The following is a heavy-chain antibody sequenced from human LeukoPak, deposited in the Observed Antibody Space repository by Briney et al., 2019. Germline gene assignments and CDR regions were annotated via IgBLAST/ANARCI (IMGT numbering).Heavy chain of an antibody. J-gene: IGHJ4*02. CDR2: INHSGST. D-gene: IGHD1-26*01. Sequence: SETLSLTCAVYGGSFSGYYWSWIRQPPGKGLEWIGEINHSGSTNYNPSLKSRVTISVDTSKNQFSLKLSSVTAADTAVYYCARGEAHSGGFHDINSGSSHFDYWGQGTLVTVSS. CDR3: ARGEAHSGGFHDINSGSSHFDY. CDR1: GGSFSGYY. V-gene: IGHV4-34*01.